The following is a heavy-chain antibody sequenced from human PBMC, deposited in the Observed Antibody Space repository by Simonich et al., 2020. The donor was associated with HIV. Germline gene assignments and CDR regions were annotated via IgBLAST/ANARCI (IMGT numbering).Heavy chain of an antibody. D-gene: IGHD3-3*01. CDR1: GFTFSSYA. J-gene: IGHJ4*02. Sequence: EVQLLESGGGLVQPGGSLRLSCAASGFTFSSYAMSWVRQAPGKGLGWVSAISGSGGSTYYADSVKGRFTISRDNSKNTLYLQMNSLRAEDTAVYYCAKDRYYNFWSRYYDYWGQGTLVTVSS. CDR2: ISGSGGST. CDR3: AKDRYYNFWSRYYDY. V-gene: IGHV3-23*01.